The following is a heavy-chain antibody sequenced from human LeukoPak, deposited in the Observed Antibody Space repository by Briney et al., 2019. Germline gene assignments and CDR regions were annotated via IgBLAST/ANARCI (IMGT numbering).Heavy chain of an antibody. J-gene: IGHJ5*02. CDR3: ACRDLTSTWSFP. CDR1: GYSFTSYW. D-gene: IGHD6-13*01. Sequence: GESLKISCRGFGYSFTSYWIGWVRQMPGKGMEWMGVIYPGDFRIRYNPSFQGQVTISVDKSINTAYLQWVSLRASDSAMYYCACRDLTSTWSFPWGQGTLVTVSS. CDR2: IYPGDFRI. V-gene: IGHV5-51*01.